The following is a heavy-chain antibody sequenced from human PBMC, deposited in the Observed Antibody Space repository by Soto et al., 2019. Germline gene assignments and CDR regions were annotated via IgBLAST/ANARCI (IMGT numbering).Heavy chain of an antibody. J-gene: IGHJ4*02. Sequence: QVQLVESGGGVVQPGRSLRLSCAASGFTFSSYGMHWVRQAPGKGPEWVAVIWYDGNDKYYADFVKGRFTISRDNAKNTVSLQMNSLRAEDTAVYYRARDRHSSSSGYFEYWGQGTLVTVSS. CDR1: GFTFSSYG. V-gene: IGHV3-33*01. CDR2: IWYDGNDK. D-gene: IGHD6-6*01. CDR3: ARDRHSSSSGYFEY.